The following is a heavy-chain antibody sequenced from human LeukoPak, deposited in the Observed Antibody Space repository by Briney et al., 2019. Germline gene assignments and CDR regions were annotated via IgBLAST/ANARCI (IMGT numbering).Heavy chain of an antibody. Sequence: PSETLSLTCTVSGGSISSYYWSWIRQAPGKGLEWIGYIYYSGSTNYNPFLKSRVTISVDTSKNQFSLKLSSVTAADTAVYYCGGGIYSGYDSLDWGQGTLVTVSS. CDR2: IYYSGST. CDR3: GGGIYSGYDSLD. CDR1: GGSISSYY. D-gene: IGHD5-12*01. J-gene: IGHJ4*02. V-gene: IGHV4-59*01.